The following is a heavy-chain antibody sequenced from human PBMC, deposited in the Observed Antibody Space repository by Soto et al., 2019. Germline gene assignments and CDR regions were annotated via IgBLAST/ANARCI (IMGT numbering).Heavy chain of an antibody. D-gene: IGHD4-17*01. V-gene: IGHV1-8*01. Sequence: ASVKVSCKASGYTFTSYDINWVRQATGQGLEWMGWMNPNSGNTGYAQKFQGRVTMTRNTSISTAYMELSSLRSEDTAVYYCARASYGDYVGWSAFDIWGQGTMVTVS. CDR1: GYTFTSYD. J-gene: IGHJ3*02. CDR3: ARASYGDYVGWSAFDI. CDR2: MNPNSGNT.